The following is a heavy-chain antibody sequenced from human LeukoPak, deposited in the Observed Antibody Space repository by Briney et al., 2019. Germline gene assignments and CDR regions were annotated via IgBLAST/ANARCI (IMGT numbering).Heavy chain of an antibody. D-gene: IGHD2-21*01. CDR3: ARGPDDLGDEYYFDY. Sequence: PSETLSLTCAVYGGSFSGYYWSRIRQPPGKGLEWIGEINHSGSTNYNPSLKSRVTISVDTSKNQFSLKLSSVTAADTAVYYCARGPDDLGDEYYFDYWGQGTLVTVSS. V-gene: IGHV4-34*01. CDR1: GGSFSGYY. CDR2: INHSGST. J-gene: IGHJ4*02.